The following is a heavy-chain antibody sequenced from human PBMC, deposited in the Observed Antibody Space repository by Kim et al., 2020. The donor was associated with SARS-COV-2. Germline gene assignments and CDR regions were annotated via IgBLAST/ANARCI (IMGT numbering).Heavy chain of an antibody. CDR3: ARDPDITMVRGVMGWFDP. CDR2: INAGNGNT. V-gene: IGHV1-3*01. CDR1: GYTFTSYD. J-gene: IGHJ5*02. Sequence: ASVKVSCKASGYTFTSYDMHWVRQAPGQRLEWMGWINAGNGNTKYSQKFQGRVTITRDTSASTAYMELSSLRSEDTAVYYCARDPDITMVRGVMGWFDPWGQGTLVTVSS. D-gene: IGHD3-10*01.